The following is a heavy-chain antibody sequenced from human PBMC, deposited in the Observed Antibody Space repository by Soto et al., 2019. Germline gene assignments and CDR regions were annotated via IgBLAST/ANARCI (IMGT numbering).Heavy chain of an antibody. CDR1: GYTFTSYG. CDR2: IIAYNGNT. D-gene: IGHD6-19*01. CDR3: GGEPIGSYGYCSYAMDV. J-gene: IGHJ6*02. Sequence: ASVKVSCKASGYTFTSYGISWVRQAPGQGLEWMGWIIAYNGNTNYAQKLQGRVTITTDTSTSTAYMELRSLRSDDTAVYYCGGEPIGSYGYCSYAMDVWGQGTTVTVSS. V-gene: IGHV1-18*04.